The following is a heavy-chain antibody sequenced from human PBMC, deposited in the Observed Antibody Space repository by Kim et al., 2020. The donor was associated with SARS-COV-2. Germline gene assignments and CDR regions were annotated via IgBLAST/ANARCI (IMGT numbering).Heavy chain of an antibody. Sequence: ADSVKGRFTISRDNSKKTLYLQRNSLRAEDTAVYYWAKEWYIVATTVFDYWGQGTLVTVSS. V-gene: IGHV3-30*02. CDR3: AKEWYIVATTVFDY. J-gene: IGHJ4*02. D-gene: IGHD5-12*01.